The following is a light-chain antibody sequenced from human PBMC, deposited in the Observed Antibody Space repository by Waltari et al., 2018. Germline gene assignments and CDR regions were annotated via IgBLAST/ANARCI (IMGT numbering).Light chain of an antibody. CDR2: EVS. Sequence: QSALTQPAPVSGSPGQSLNIPCSGTDSDVGPYDFVSWYQQHPGKAPHLIIYEVSNRPSGISNRFSASKSGNTASLTISGLQAEDEADYYCSSYTTSSAPGVFGTGTRVTVL. V-gene: IGLV2-14*01. J-gene: IGLJ1*01. CDR1: DSDVGPYDF. CDR3: SSYTTSSAPGV.